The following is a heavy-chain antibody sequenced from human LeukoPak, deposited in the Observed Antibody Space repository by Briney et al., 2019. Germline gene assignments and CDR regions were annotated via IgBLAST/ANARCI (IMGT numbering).Heavy chain of an antibody. CDR2: IYTSGST. V-gene: IGHV4-4*07. D-gene: IGHD2-15*01. J-gene: IGHJ3*02. CDR1: GGSISSYY. Sequence: PSETLSLTCTVSGGSISSYYWSWIRQPAGKGLEWIGRIYTSGSTNYNPSLKSRVTTSVDTSKNQFSLKLSSVTAADTAVYYCARRGYCSGGSCYWRGAFDIWGQGTMVTVSS. CDR3: ARRGYCSGGSCYWRGAFDI.